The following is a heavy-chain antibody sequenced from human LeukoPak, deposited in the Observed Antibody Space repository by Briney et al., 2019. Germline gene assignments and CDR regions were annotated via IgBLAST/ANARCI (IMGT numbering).Heavy chain of an antibody. J-gene: IGHJ4*02. CDR1: GFTFSSYG. Sequence: PGGSLRLSCAASGFTFSSYGMHWVRQAPGKGLEWVSYISRSGDTIYYADSVKGRFTISRDNAKNSLYLQMSSLRAEDTAVYYCARDYASDYWGQGTLVTVSS. D-gene: IGHD3-10*01. V-gene: IGHV3-48*04. CDR2: ISRSGDTI. CDR3: ARDYASDY.